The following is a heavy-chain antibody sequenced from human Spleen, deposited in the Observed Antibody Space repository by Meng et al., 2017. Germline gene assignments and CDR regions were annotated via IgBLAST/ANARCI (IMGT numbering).Heavy chain of an antibody. Sequence: LRLSCTVSGGSISSASYYWSWIRQPAGKGLEWIGRIYTSGSTNYNPSLNSRVTISIDTSKNQFSLKLTSVTAADTAVYYCARGYSGSGSYFDQWGQGTPVTVSS. V-gene: IGHV4-61*02. CDR1: GGSISSASYY. D-gene: IGHD3-10*01. J-gene: IGHJ4*02. CDR2: IYTSGST. CDR3: ARGYSGSGSYFDQ.